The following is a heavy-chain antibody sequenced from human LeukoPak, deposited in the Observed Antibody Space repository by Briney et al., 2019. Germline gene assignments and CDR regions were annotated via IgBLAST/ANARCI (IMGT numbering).Heavy chain of an antibody. Sequence: PGGSLRLSCAASGFTFSSYAMSWVRQAPGKGLEWVSAISGSGGSTYYADSVKGRFTISRDNSKNTLYLQMNSLRAEDTALYYCAKDRQTLRKFVDRTDYWDQGTLVTVSS. J-gene: IGHJ4*02. D-gene: IGHD4-17*01. CDR1: GFTFSSYA. CDR3: AKDRQTLRKFVDRTDY. CDR2: ISGSGGST. V-gene: IGHV3-23*01.